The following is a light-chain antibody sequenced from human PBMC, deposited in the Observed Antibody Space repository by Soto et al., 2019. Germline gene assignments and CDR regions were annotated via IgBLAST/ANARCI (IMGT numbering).Light chain of an antibody. CDR3: QHYNSYSRT. Sequence: DIQITQSPSTLCASVGDRVTLTCRASQDIGGWLAWYQQTKGKAPKVLIYDASSLESGVPLRFRGTRSGTEFTLPITRLQPDDFETDYCQHYNSYSRTFGQGTKVDIK. CDR2: DAS. CDR1: QDIGGW. J-gene: IGKJ1*01. V-gene: IGKV1-5*01.